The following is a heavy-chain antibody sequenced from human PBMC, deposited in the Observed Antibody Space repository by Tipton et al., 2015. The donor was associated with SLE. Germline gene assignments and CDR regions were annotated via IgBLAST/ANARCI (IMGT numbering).Heavy chain of an antibody. J-gene: IGHJ4*02. CDR2: INPSGGTT. D-gene: IGHD2-15*01. CDR3: AKEGYGGFDY. Sequence: QVQLVQSGPEVKKPGASVKVSCKASGYTFTRFHMHWVRQAPGQGLTWLGVINPSGGTTTFAQKFQGRVTMTRDTSTSTVYMELTSLRSEDTAVYYCAKEGYGGFDYWGQGTLVTVSS. V-gene: IGHV1-46*01. CDR1: GYTFTRFH.